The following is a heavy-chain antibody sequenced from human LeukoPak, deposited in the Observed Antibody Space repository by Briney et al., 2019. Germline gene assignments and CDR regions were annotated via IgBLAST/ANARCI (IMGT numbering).Heavy chain of an antibody. V-gene: IGHV1-18*01. CDR1: GYTFTTYG. Sequence: ASVKDSCKASGYTFTTYGITWVRQAPGQGLEWMGWISAYNGNTNYAQKLQGRVTMTTDTSTTTAYMELRSLTSDDTAVYYCARNYYDSNGPPPYWGQGTLVTVSS. CDR3: ARNYYDSNGPPPY. J-gene: IGHJ4*02. CDR2: ISAYNGNT. D-gene: IGHD3-22*01.